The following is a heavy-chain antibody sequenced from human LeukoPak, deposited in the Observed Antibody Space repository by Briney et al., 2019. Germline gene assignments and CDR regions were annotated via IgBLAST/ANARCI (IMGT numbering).Heavy chain of an antibody. CDR1: GFTISSYH. J-gene: IGHJ4*02. D-gene: IGHD5-24*01. CDR2: INYSGST. Sequence: PSETLSLTCSVSGFTISSYHWVWLRQPPGQGLEWFGNINYSGSTYYHPSLESRITITVDTSKKQFSVMLSSRTAADAAVYYCASGWGRGDGYNFDLGAQETVVSVS. CDR3: ASGWGRGDGYNFDL. V-gene: IGHV4-39*07.